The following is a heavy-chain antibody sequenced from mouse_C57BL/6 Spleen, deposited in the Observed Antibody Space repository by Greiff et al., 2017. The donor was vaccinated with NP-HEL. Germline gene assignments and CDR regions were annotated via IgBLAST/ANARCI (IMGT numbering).Heavy chain of an antibody. CDR2: INPGSGGT. CDR1: GYAFTNYL. CDR3: ARSYYGSSLYYFDY. Sequence: VQLQQSGAELVRPGTSVKVSCKASGYAFTNYLIEWVKQRPGQGLEWIGVINPGSGGTNYNEKFKGKATLTADKSSSTAYMQLSSLTSEDSAVYVCARSYYGSSLYYFDYWGQGTTLTVSS. D-gene: IGHD1-1*01. J-gene: IGHJ2*01. V-gene: IGHV1-54*01.